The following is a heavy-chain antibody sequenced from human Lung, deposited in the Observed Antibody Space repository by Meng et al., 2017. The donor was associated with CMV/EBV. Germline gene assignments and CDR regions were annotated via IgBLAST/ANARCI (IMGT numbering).Heavy chain of an antibody. Sequence: SXXVSXKASGGTFSSYAISWGRQAPGQGLEWMGGIIPIFGTANYAQKFQGRVTITTDESTSKAYMELSSLRSEDTAVYYCARMDCSSTSCLRDYYYYGIDFXGQGXTVTVSS. D-gene: IGHD2-2*01. J-gene: IGHJ6*02. CDR1: GGTFSSYA. CDR2: IIPIFGTA. V-gene: IGHV1-69*05. CDR3: ARMDCSSTSCLRDYYYYGIDF.